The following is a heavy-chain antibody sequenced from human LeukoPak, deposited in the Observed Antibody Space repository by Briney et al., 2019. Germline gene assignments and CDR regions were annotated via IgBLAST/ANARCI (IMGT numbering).Heavy chain of an antibody. J-gene: IGHJ4*02. D-gene: IGHD6-13*01. CDR1: GYTFTSYY. V-gene: IGHV1-46*01. CDR3: ARGVRVAAAGHAFRNFDY. Sequence: SVKVSCNASGYTFTSYYMHWVRQAPGQGLGWMGIISPSGGSTSYAQKFQGRVTMTRDTSTSTVYMELSSLRSEDTAVYYCARGVRVAAAGHAFRNFDYWGQGTLVTVSS. CDR2: ISPSGGST.